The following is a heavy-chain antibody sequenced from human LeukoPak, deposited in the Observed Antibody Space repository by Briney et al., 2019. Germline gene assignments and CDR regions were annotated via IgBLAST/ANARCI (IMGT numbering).Heavy chain of an antibody. CDR2: IFTSGST. CDR1: GGSISSNC. J-gene: IGHJ5*02. V-gene: IGHV4-4*09. CDR3: ATSHDVKTAPYDL. Sequence: SETLSLTCTVSGGSISSNCWSWVRQPPGKGLEWIGYIFTSGSTDYNPSLKSRVTMSVDTSKNQLSMELRFLTAADTAVYYCATSHDVKTAPYDLWGQGTLVTVSS. D-gene: IGHD2-21*01.